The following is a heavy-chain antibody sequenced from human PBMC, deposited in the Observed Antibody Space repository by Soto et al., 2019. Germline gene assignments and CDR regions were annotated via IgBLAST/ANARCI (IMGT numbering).Heavy chain of an antibody. V-gene: IGHV4-59*08. CDR3: ARRYGGAFDI. CDR1: GGSISRYY. CDR2: MYNTGST. J-gene: IGHJ3*02. Sequence: SETLSLTCTVSGGSISRYYWSWIRQPPGKGLGWIGYMYNTGSTVYNPSFKSRVTISVDTSKNQFSLKLSSVTAADTAVYYCARRYGGAFDIWGQGTMVTVSS. D-gene: IGHD4-17*01.